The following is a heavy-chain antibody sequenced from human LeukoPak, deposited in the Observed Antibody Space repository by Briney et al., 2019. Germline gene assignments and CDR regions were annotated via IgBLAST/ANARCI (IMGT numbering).Heavy chain of an antibody. V-gene: IGHV4-4*07. CDR3: SRDNNVLLWFVDFDP. CDR2: IYTSGNT. Sequence: SETLSLTCTVSGGSISSYYWLWIRQPAGKGLEWIGRIYTSGNTNYNPSLKSRVTMFIDTSNNPLSLHVSSVPAADTAVYYCSRDNNVLLWFVDFDPWGEGTLVTVSS. J-gene: IGHJ5*02. D-gene: IGHD3-10*01. CDR1: GGSISSYY.